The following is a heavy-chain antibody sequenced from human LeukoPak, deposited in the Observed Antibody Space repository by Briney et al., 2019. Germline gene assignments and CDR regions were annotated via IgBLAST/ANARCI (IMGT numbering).Heavy chain of an antibody. Sequence: SETLSLTCTVPGDSISSYSWNWIRQPAGEGLEWIGHIFNSGSANYNPSLKSRVTMSVDTSKNQFSLNLTSVTAADTAVYYCARGSGCSSSSCHAGEFDYWGQGTLVTVSS. CDR1: GDSISSYS. CDR3: ARGSGCSSSSCHAGEFDY. D-gene: IGHD2-2*01. CDR2: IFNSGSA. J-gene: IGHJ4*02. V-gene: IGHV4-4*07.